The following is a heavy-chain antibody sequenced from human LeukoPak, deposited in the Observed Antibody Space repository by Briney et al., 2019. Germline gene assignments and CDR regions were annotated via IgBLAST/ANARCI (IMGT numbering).Heavy chain of an antibody. Sequence: SETLSLTCTVSGGSISSSSYYWGWIRQPPGQGLEWIGGIYYSGSTYYNPSLKSRVTISVDTSKNQFSLKLSSVTAADTAVYYCARHHQHDTTVNYYYYMDVWGKGTTVTVSS. CDR2: IYYSGST. D-gene: IGHD2-2*01. V-gene: IGHV4-39*01. CDR1: GGSISSSSYY. CDR3: ARHHQHDTTVNYYYYMDV. J-gene: IGHJ6*03.